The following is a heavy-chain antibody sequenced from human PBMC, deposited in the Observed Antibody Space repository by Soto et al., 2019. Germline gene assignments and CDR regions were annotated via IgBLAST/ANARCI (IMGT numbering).Heavy chain of an antibody. V-gene: IGHV4-39*01. CDR1: GGSINNSSYS. CDR3: ARDFFDSSDYTTNWFDP. CDR2: FYYSGST. J-gene: IGHJ5*02. Sequence: SETLSLTCTVSGGSINNSSYSWGWIRQPPGKGLEWIGTFYYSGSTYYNPSLKSRVTISVDTSKNQFSLKLSSVTAADTAVYYCARDFFDSSDYTTNWFDPWGQGTLVTVSS. D-gene: IGHD3-22*01.